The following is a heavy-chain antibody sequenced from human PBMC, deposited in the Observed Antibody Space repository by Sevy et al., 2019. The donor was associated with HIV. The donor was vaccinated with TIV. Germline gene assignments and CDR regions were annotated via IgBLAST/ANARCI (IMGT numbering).Heavy chain of an antibody. Sequence: GGSLRLSCSASAFTFSSSGMHWVRQAPGNGLEWVAIISYDGRNKYYADSVKGRFTISRDNSKNTLYLQMNSLRTEDTAVYYCAKDVGWYNYAASDHWGQGTLVTVSS. D-gene: IGHD1-1*01. J-gene: IGHJ5*02. V-gene: IGHV3-30*18. CDR2: ISYDGRNK. CDR1: AFTFSSSG. CDR3: AKDVGWYNYAASDH.